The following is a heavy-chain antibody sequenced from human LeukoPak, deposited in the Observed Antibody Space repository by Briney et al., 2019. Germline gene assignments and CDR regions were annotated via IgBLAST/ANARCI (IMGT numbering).Heavy chain of an antibody. CDR1: GFTFSSYA. D-gene: IGHD2-21*02. Sequence: GGSLRLSCAASGFTFSSYAMSWVRQAPGKGREWVSAIGGSGGTTYYADSVKGRFTISRDNSKNTLYLQMNSLRAEDTAVYYCAKDWSVVVTAILSNWGQGTLVTVSS. CDR3: AKDWSVVVTAILSN. V-gene: IGHV3-23*01. CDR2: IGGSGGTT. J-gene: IGHJ4*02.